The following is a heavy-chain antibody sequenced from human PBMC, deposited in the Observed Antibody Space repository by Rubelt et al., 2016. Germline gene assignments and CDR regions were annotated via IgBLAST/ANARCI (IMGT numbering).Heavy chain of an antibody. CDR3: ARDHLNNWQSFNY. V-gene: IGHV4-39*07. J-gene: IGHJ4*02. CDR2: IYRGGNT. D-gene: IGHD1-1*01. CDR1: GGSISSGNYY. Sequence: QLQLQESGPGLVKPSETLSLTCTVSGGSISSGNYYWGWIRQPPGKGLEWIGSIYRGGNTYYNLSLRSRVTISVDTSKNQFSLKVSSVTAADTAVYYCARDHLNNWQSFNYWGQGTLVTVSS.